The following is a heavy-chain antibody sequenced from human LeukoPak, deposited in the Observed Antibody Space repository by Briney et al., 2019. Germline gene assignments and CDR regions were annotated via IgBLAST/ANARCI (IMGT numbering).Heavy chain of an antibody. CDR3: ARGGGYDYLTSYYYYMDV. Sequence: PSETLSLTCTVSGGSISSGSYYWSWIRQPAGKGLEWIGRIYTSGSTNYNPSLKSRVTISVDTSKNQFSLKLSSVTAADTAVYYCARGGGYDYLTSYYYYMDVWGKGTTVTISS. CDR1: GGSISSGSYY. J-gene: IGHJ6*03. D-gene: IGHD5-12*01. CDR2: IYTSGST. V-gene: IGHV4-61*02.